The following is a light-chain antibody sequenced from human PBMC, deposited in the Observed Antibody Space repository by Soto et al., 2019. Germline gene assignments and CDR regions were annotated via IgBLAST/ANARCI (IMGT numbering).Light chain of an antibody. CDR3: QQRSSWPRT. CDR1: QRVSSY. J-gene: IGKJ2*01. V-gene: IGKV3-11*01. CDR2: DAS. Sequence: EIVLTQSPATLSLSPGERATLSCRASQRVSSYLAWYQQKPGQTPRLLIYDASNRATGIPARFSGSGSGTDFTLTISSLEPEDFAVYYCQQRSSWPRTFGQGTKLEIK.